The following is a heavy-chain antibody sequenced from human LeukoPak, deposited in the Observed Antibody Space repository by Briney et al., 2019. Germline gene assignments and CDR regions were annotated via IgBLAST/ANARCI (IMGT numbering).Heavy chain of an antibody. Sequence: SETLSLTCTVSGASISSSAYDWGWIRQPPGKGLEWIGNIYYSGTTYYNPSLKSRVTISIDTSKKQFCLRLSSVTAADTAVYYCVRAGGLDVTSGYFDCWGQGTLVTVSS. CDR1: GASISSSAYD. D-gene: IGHD1-26*01. J-gene: IGHJ4*02. CDR2: IYYSGTT. V-gene: IGHV4-39*02. CDR3: VRAGGLDVTSGYFDC.